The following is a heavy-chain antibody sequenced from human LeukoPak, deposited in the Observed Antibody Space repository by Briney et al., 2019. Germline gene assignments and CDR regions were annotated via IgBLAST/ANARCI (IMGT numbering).Heavy chain of an antibody. CDR3: ARERLGGLSSRPFDY. V-gene: IGHV3-11*05. D-gene: IGHD3-16*02. CDR2: ISSSSYT. J-gene: IGHJ4*02. CDR1: GFTFSDYY. Sequence: GGSLRLSCAASGFTFSDYYMSWIRQAPGKGLEWVSYISSSSYTNYADSVKGRFTISRDNAKNSLYLQMNSLRAEDTAVYYCARERLGGLSSRPFDYWGQGTLVTVSS.